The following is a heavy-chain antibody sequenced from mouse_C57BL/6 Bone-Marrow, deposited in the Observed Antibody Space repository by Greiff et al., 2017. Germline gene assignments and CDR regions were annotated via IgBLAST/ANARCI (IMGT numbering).Heavy chain of an antibody. V-gene: IGHV1-78*01. CDR3: TTGRAY. D-gene: IGHD1-1*01. J-gene: IGHJ3*01. Sequence: QVQLQQSDAELVKPGASVKISCKVSGYTFTDHTIHWMKQRPEQGLEWIGYIYPRDGSTKYNEKFKGKATMTADTSSNTAYLQLSSLTSEDTAVYYCTTGRAYWGQGTLVTVSA. CDR1: GYTFTDHT. CDR2: IYPRDGST.